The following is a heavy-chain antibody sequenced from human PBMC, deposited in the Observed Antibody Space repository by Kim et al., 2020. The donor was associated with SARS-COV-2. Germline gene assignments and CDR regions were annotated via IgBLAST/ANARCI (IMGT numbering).Heavy chain of an antibody. CDR1: GYTFTSYA. CDR3: ARDIGYAAAGTIDY. V-gene: IGHV1-3*01. CDR2: INAGNGNT. D-gene: IGHD6-13*01. Sequence: ASVKVSCKASGYTFTSYAMHWVRQAPGQRLEWMGWINAGNGNTKYSQKFQGRVTITRDTSASTAYMELSSLRSEDTAVYYCARDIGYAAAGTIDYWGQGTLVTVSS. J-gene: IGHJ4*02.